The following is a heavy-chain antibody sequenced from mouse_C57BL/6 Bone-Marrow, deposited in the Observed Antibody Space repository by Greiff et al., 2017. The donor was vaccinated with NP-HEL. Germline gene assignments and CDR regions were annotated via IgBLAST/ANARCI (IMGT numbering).Heavy chain of an antibody. Sequence: QVQLKESGPGLVAPSQSLSITCTVSGFSLTSYGVDWVRQSPGKGLEWLGVIWGVGSTNYNSALKSSLSISKDNSKRQVFLKMNSLQTDDTAMYYCASILWSGFAYWGQGTLVTVSA. D-gene: IGHD1-1*02. J-gene: IGHJ3*01. CDR1: GFSLTSYG. CDR2: IWGVGST. CDR3: ASILWSGFAY. V-gene: IGHV2-6*01.